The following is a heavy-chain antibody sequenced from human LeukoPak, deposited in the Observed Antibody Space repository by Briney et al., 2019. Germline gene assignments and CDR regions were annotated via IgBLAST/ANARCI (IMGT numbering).Heavy chain of an antibody. V-gene: IGHV5-51*01. Sequence: ASVKVSCKASGYTFTSYYMHWARQMPGKGLEWRGIIYPGDSDTRYSPSFQGQVTITADKSISTAYLQWSSLKASDTAMYYCASGHSGYPYYYYMDVWGKGTTVTVSS. CDR1: GYTFTSYY. D-gene: IGHD5-12*01. CDR3: ASGHSGYPYYYYMDV. CDR2: IYPGDSDT. J-gene: IGHJ6*03.